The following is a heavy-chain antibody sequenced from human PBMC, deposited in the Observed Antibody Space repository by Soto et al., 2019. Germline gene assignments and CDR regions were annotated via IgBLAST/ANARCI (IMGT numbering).Heavy chain of an antibody. D-gene: IGHD2-2*01. J-gene: IGHJ5*02. CDR2: INHSGGT. CDR3: ARGSYCSRSSCYQPYTGFDP. CDR1: GGSFSGHY. V-gene: IGHV4-34*01. Sequence: SETLSLTCAVYGGSFSGHYWSWIRQPPGKGLEWIGEINHSGGTSYNPSLKSRVTISVDTSKSQFSLKLTSVTAADTAVYYCARGSYCSRSSCYQPYTGFDPWGQGTLVTVSS.